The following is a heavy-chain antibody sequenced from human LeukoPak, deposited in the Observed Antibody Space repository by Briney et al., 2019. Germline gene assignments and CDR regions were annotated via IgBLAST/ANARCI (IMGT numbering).Heavy chain of an antibody. Sequence: GGSLRLSCAASGFXFSTYVINWVRQAPGKGLEWVSPISDSGGSTYYADSVKGRFTISRDNSKSTLYLQMSSLRAEDTAVYYCGRYYVMDVWGQGTSATVSS. CDR1: GFXFSTYV. CDR2: ISDSGGST. CDR3: GRYYVMDV. V-gene: IGHV3-23*01. J-gene: IGHJ6*02.